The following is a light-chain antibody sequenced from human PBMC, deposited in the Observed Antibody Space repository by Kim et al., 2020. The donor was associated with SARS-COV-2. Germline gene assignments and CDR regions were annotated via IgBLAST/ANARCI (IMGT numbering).Light chain of an antibody. J-gene: IGKJ4*01. Sequence: LSLSPGERATLSCKASQSVSSYIAWYPQKPGQGPRLLIYDASKRATGIPARFSGSGSGTDFSLTISSLEPEDSAVYFCQQRSDLLTFGGGTKLEI. CDR3: QQRSDLLT. V-gene: IGKV3-11*01. CDR1: QSVSSY. CDR2: DAS.